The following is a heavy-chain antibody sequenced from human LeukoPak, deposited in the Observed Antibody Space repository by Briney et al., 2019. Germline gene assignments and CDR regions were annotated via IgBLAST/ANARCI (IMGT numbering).Heavy chain of an antibody. CDR3: AKDPDRENIVVVVAATYGMDV. CDR2: ISGSGGST. J-gene: IGHJ6*02. D-gene: IGHD2-15*01. Sequence: AGGSLRLSCAASGFTFSSYAMSWVRQAPGKGLEWVSVISGSGGSTYYADSVKGRFTISRDNSKNTPYLQINSLRAEDTAVYYCAKDPDRENIVVVVAATYGMDVWGQGTTVTVSS. CDR1: GFTFSSYA. V-gene: IGHV3-23*01.